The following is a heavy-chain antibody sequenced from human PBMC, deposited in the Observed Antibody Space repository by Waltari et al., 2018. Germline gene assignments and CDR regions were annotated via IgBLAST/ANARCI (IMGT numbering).Heavy chain of an antibody. J-gene: IGHJ6*03. CDR2: RWYDGSNK. V-gene: IGHV3-33*01. CDR3: ARGYYYYYYMDV. CDR1: GFNFSSYG. Sequence: QVQLVESGGGVVQPGRSLRLSCAASGFNFSSYGMHWVRQAPCKVLEWVAVRWYDGSNKSYPDSLNGRFTISRDNSKNTLYLQMNSLRAEDTAVYYCARGYYYYYYMDVWGKGTTVTVSS.